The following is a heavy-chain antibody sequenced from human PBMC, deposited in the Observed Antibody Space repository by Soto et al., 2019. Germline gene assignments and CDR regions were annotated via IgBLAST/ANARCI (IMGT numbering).Heavy chain of an antibody. J-gene: IGHJ4*02. D-gene: IGHD6-6*01. V-gene: IGHV1-18*01. CDR3: ARGRDGDY. Sequence: QVHLVQSGAEVKKPGASVKVSCKGSGYDFTTYGITWVRQAPGQGLEWMAWISAHNGNTDYAQKLQGRGTVTRDTSTRTAYMELRSLRSDDTAMYYCARGRDGDYWGQGALVTFCS. CDR2: ISAHNGNT. CDR1: GYDFTTYG.